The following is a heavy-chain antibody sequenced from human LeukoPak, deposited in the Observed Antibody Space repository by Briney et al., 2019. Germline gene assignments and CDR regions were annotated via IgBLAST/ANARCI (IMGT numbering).Heavy chain of an antibody. V-gene: IGHV3-64*01. CDR2: INNNGDRT. Sequence: PGGSLRLSCAASGFTVSTYPMYWVRQAPGRGPEYVSGINNNGDRTYYAKSVKGRFTISRDNSKNTLYLQVGSLRAEDMAVYYCARGGLVGPTPYLDYWGQGTLVTVSS. J-gene: IGHJ4*02. D-gene: IGHD1-26*01. CDR3: ARGGLVGPTPYLDY. CDR1: GFTVSTYP.